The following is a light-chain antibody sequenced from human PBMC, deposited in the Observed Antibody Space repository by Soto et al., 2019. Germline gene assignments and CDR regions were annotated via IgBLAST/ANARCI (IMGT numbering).Light chain of an antibody. CDR2: ATS. Sequence: EIVLAQSPGTLSLSPGERATLSCRASQSVTSTYLAWYQQRPGQAPRPLLYATSSRAIGVPDRFSGSGSGTDFTLTISRLEPEDFATYYCQHYGRSPMFGQGTKVEIK. CDR1: QSVTSTY. V-gene: IGKV3-20*01. J-gene: IGKJ1*01. CDR3: QHYGRSPM.